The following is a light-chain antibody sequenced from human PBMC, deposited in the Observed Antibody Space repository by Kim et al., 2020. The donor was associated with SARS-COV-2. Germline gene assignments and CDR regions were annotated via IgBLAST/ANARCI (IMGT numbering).Light chain of an antibody. CDR2: DAS. V-gene: IGKV3-11*01. CDR3: QQRSDWPLT. CDR1: QSVSSY. Sequence: PGERATLSCRASQSVSSYLAWYQQKPGQAPRLLIFDASNRATGIPARFSGSGSGTDFTLTISSLEPEDFAVYYCQQRSDWPLTFGGGTKVDIK. J-gene: IGKJ4*01.